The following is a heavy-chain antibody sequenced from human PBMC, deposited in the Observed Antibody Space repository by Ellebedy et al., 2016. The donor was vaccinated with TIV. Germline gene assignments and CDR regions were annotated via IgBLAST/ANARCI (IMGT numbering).Heavy chain of an antibody. Sequence: GESLKISCAASGFTFSSYAMSWVRQAPGKGLEWVSAISGSGGSTYYADSVKGRFTISRDNSKNTLYLQMNSLRAEDTAVYYCAKDLTVVTEYYFDYWGQGTLVTVSS. D-gene: IGHD4-23*01. CDR3: AKDLTVVTEYYFDY. CDR2: ISGSGGST. J-gene: IGHJ4*02. CDR1: GFTFSSYA. V-gene: IGHV3-23*01.